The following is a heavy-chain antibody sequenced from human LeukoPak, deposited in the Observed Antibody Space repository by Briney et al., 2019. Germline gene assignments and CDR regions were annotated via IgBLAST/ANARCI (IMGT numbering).Heavy chain of an antibody. CDR3: AKDREVLLWFGELLSRPYFDY. D-gene: IGHD3-10*01. CDR1: GFTVSTSY. J-gene: IGHJ4*02. Sequence: HPGGSLRLSCAASGFTVSTSYMSWVRQAPGKGPEWVSVIYSGVGSTYYADSVKGRFTISRDNSKNTLYLQMNSLRAEDTAVYYCAKDREVLLWFGELLSRPYFDYWGQGTLVTVSS. CDR2: IYSGVGST. V-gene: IGHV3-53*05.